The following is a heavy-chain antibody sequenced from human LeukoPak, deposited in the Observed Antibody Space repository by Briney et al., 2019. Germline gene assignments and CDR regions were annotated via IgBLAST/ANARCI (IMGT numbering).Heavy chain of an antibody. CDR2: FNYSGYT. CDR3: ARLDWYCYYSSGYWDV. CDR1: VDLNRNCH. Sequence: SETLSLICSVSVDLNRNCHWRWMRGPTGKGVEWLGDFNYSGYTHYNLSLKSRVTIAIDTSKHQFSLKLSSVTAADTAVYYCARLDWYCYYSSGYWDVWGQGTLVTVSS. V-gene: IGHV4-59*08. J-gene: IGHJ4*02. D-gene: IGHD3-22*01.